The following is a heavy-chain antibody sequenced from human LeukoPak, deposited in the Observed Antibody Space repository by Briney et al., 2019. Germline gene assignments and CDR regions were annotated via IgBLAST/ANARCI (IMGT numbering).Heavy chain of an antibody. CDR2: ISSSSNYI. Sequence: GGSLRLSCAASGFTFSSYSMNWVRQAPGKGLEWVSSISSSSNYIYYADSLKGRFTISRDNAKNSLYLQMNSLRAEDTALYYCARDASSSGNSDFDYWGQGTLVTVSS. CDR1: GFTFSSYS. J-gene: IGHJ4*02. CDR3: ARDASSSGNSDFDY. D-gene: IGHD4-23*01. V-gene: IGHV3-21*04.